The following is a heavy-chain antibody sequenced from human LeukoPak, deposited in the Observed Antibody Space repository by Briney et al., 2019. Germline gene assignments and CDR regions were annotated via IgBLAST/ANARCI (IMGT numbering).Heavy chain of an antibody. CDR1: GFTLSSYE. J-gene: IGHJ4*02. Sequence: GGSLRLSCTASGFTLSSYEMSWIRQAPGKGLEWVSSIDYSGGSTYYADSVKGRFTISRDNSKNTLYLQMNSLRAEDTAVYYCARVGYSYGYHGAYVAYWGQGTLVTVSS. CDR2: IDYSGGST. V-gene: IGHV3-23*01. CDR3: ARVGYSYGYHGAYVAY. D-gene: IGHD5-18*01.